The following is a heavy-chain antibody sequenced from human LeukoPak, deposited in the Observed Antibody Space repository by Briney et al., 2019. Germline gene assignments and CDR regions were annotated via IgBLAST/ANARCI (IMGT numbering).Heavy chain of an antibody. V-gene: IGHV3-23*01. J-gene: IGHJ4*02. D-gene: IGHD4-17*01. CDR3: ARPTNDYGDYAPDY. Sequence: GGSLRLSCAGSGFTFMKYSMTWVRQAPGKGLEWVSAITASGASTDYADSVKGRFTISRDNSKNTLYLQMNSLRAEDTAVYYCARPTNDYGDYAPDYWGQGTLVTVSS. CDR1: GFTFMKYS. CDR2: ITASGAST.